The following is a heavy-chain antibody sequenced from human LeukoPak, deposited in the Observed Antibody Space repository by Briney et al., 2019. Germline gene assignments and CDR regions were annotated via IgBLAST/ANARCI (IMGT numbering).Heavy chain of an antibody. D-gene: IGHD4-17*01. J-gene: IGHJ4*02. CDR3: AREGLTVTTSVDY. V-gene: IGHV3-21*01. Sequence: GGSLRLSCAASGFTFSSYAMSWVRQAPGKGLEWVSSISSSSSYIYYADSVKGRFTISRDNAKNSLYLQMNSLRAEDTAVYYCAREGLTVTTSVDYWGQGTLVTVSS. CDR2: ISSSSSYI. CDR1: GFTFSSYA.